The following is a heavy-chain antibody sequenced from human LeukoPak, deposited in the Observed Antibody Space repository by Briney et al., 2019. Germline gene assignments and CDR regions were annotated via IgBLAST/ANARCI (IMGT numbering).Heavy chain of an antibody. CDR3: AKRRGLELLYYYYMDV. D-gene: IGHD1-7*01. CDR1: GFTFSNYA. J-gene: IGHJ6*03. CDR2: ISSNGGST. Sequence: GGSLRLSCAASGFTFSNYAMHWVRQAPGKGLEYVSAISSNGGSTFYANSVKGRFTISRDNSKNTLYLQMNSLRAEDTAVYYCAKRRGLELLYYYYMDVWGRGTTVTVSS. V-gene: IGHV3-64*01.